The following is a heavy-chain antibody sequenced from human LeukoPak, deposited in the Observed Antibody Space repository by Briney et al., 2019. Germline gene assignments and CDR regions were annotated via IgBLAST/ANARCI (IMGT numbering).Heavy chain of an antibody. CDR3: AVDVIYESD. Sequence: SVKVSCKASGFTFSNSAVQWVRQARGQRLEWIGWIVVGSGNTNYAQKFQERVTITRDMSTSTAYMELSSRRSEDTAVYYCAVDVIYESDWGQGTLVTVSS. D-gene: IGHD2/OR15-2a*01. J-gene: IGHJ4*02. V-gene: IGHV1-58*01. CDR1: GFTFSNSA. CDR2: IVVGSGNT.